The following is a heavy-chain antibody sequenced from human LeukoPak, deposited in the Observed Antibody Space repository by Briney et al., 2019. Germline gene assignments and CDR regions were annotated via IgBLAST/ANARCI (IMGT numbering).Heavy chain of an antibody. V-gene: IGHV3-48*03. D-gene: IGHD6-13*01. Sequence: PGGSLRLSCAASGFSFSSYEMNWVRQAPGKGLEWISYISSSGSTMYADSVKGRFTISRDNAKNSLHLQMNSLRAEDTAVYYCARHNRWYDYWGQGTLVTVST. CDR1: GFSFSSYE. CDR3: ARHNRWYDY. J-gene: IGHJ4*02. CDR2: ISSSGSTM.